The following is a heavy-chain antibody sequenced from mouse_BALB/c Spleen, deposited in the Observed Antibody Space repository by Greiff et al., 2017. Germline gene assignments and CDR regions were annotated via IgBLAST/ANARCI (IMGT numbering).Heavy chain of an antibody. D-gene: IGHD2-4*01. V-gene: IGHV5-6-5*01. CDR1: GFTFSSYA. Sequence: DVMLVESGGGLVKPGGSLKLSCAASGFTFSSYAMSWVRQTPEKRLEWVASISSGGSTYYPDSVKGRFTISRDNARNILYLQMSSLRSEDTAMYYCARGRGLREEAWFAYWGQGTLVTVSA. CDR2: ISSGGST. CDR3: ARGRGLREEAWFAY. J-gene: IGHJ3*01.